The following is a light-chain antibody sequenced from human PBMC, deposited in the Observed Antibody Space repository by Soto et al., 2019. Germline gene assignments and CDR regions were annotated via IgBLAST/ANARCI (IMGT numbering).Light chain of an antibody. V-gene: IGLV2-8*01. CDR2: EVN. J-gene: IGLJ2*01. Sequence: QSVLTQPPSASGSPGQSVTISCTGTSSDVGGYNYVSWYQQHPGKAPKLIIYEVNKRPSGVPDRFSASKSGNTASLTVSGLQTEDEADYYCSSYAGSNNFVVFGGGTKLTVL. CDR3: SSYAGSNNFVV. CDR1: SSDVGGYNY.